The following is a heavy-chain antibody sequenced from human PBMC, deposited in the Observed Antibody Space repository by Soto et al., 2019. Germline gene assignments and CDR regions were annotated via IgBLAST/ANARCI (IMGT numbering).Heavy chain of an antibody. CDR2: IRTDGGYT. CDR3: GRDHYGFNSIDQ. J-gene: IGHJ4*02. CDR1: GFSLSDHW. V-gene: IGHV3-74*01. Sequence: GGSLRLSCVASGFSLSDHWMHWVRQVPGKGLVHVSRIRTDGGYTNYADFVEGRFTISRDNAKNTLYLQMNSLRDEDTAVYFCGRDHYGFNSIDQWGQGTLVTVSS. D-gene: IGHD4-17*01.